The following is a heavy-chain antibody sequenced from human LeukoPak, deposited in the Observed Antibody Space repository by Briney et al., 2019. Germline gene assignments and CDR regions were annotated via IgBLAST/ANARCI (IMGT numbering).Heavy chain of an antibody. J-gene: IGHJ4*02. CDR1: GFTFSSYA. CDR3: AKSGSRTTYYFDY. D-gene: IGHD3-10*01. Sequence: GGSLRLSCAASGFTFSSYALSWVRQAPGKGLEWVSAISGSGGSTYYADSVKGRFTISRDNSKNTLYLQMNSLRAEDTAVYYCAKSGSRTTYYFDYWGQGTLVTVSS. CDR2: ISGSGGST. V-gene: IGHV3-23*01.